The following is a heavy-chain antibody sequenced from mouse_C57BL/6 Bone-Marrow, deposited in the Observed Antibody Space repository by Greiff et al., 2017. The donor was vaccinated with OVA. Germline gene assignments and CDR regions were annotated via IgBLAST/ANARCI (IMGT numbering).Heavy chain of an antibody. D-gene: IGHD2-4*01. CDR1: GFSLTSYG. V-gene: IGHV2-6-1*01. Sequence: VQLQESGPGLVAPSQSLSITCTVSGFSLTSYGVHWVRQPPGKGLEWLVVIWSDGSTTYNSALKSRLSLSKDNSKSQVFLKMNSLQTDDTAMYYCARHSYYDYPYWYFDVWGTGTTVTVSS. CDR3: ARHSYYDYPYWYFDV. J-gene: IGHJ1*03. CDR2: IWSDGST.